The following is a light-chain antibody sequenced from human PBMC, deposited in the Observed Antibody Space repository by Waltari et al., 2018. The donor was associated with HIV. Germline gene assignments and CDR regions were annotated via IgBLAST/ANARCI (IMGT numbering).Light chain of an antibody. CDR1: SSNIGSNS. CDR2: NNK. J-gene: IGLJ1*01. CDR3: AAWDDSLKGYV. Sequence: QSVLTQPPSESGTPGQRVTISCSGSSSNIGSNSVNWYQQLPGTAPKVLMFNNKQRPSGVPDRFSGSKSGTSASLAIRGLQSDDEADYYCAAWDDSLKGYVFGTGTGVTIL. V-gene: IGLV1-44*01.